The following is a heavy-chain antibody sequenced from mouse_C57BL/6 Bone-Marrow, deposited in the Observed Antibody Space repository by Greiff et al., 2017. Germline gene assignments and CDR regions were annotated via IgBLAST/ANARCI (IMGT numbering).Heavy chain of an antibody. CDR3: ARRYGSRGGAMDY. J-gene: IGHJ4*01. CDR2: IYPRSGNT. Sequence: QVQLKQSGAELARPGASVKLSCKASGYTFTSYGISWVKQRTGQGLEWIGEIYPRSGNTYYNEKFKGKATLTADKSSSTAYMELRSLTSEDSAVYFCARRYGSRGGAMDYWGQGTSVTVSS. D-gene: IGHD1-1*01. CDR1: GYTFTSYG. V-gene: IGHV1-81*01.